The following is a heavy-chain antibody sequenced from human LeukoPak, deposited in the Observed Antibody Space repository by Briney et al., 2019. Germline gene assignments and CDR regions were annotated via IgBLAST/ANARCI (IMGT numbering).Heavy chain of an antibody. CDR2: FDPEDGET. J-gene: IGHJ4*02. CDR1: GYTLTELS. Sequence: ASVKVSCKVSGYTLTELSMHWARQAPGKGLEWMGGFDPEDGETIYAQKFQGRVTMTEDTSTDTAYMELSSLRSEDTAVYYCATGVISGSYAEDDYWGQGTLVTVSS. V-gene: IGHV1-24*01. D-gene: IGHD1-26*01. CDR3: ATGVISGSYAEDDY.